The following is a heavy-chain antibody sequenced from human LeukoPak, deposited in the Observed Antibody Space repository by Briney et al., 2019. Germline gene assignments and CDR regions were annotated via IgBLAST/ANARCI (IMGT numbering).Heavy chain of an antibody. CDR1: GGSVSSTSYD. CDR2: ISYGGST. V-gene: IGHV4-39*01. Sequence: SETLSLTCSVSGGSVSSTSYDWGWIRQPPGKGLEWIGSISYGGSTYYNPSLNSRLTISVDTSKNQLSLVLSSVTAADTAVYFCARSRYDSGTYALEEWGQGTLVTVSS. J-gene: IGHJ4*02. D-gene: IGHD3-10*01. CDR3: ARSRYDSGTYALEE.